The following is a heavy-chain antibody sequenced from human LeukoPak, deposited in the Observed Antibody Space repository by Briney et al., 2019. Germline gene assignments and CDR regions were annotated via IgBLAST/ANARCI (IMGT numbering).Heavy chain of an antibody. Sequence: ASVKVSCKASGYTFTSYYIHWVRQAPGQGLEWMGIINPSGGTTSYAQKFQGRVTMTRDTSTTTVYMELSSLRSEDTAVYYCAKDSAYCGGDCYYDAFDIWGQGTMVTVSS. J-gene: IGHJ3*02. CDR1: GYTFTSYY. V-gene: IGHV1-46*01. CDR2: INPSGGTT. D-gene: IGHD2-21*02. CDR3: AKDSAYCGGDCYYDAFDI.